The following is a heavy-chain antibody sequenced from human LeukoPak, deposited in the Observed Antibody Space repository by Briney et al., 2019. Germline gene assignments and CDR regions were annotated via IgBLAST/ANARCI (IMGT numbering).Heavy chain of an antibody. CDR1: GYTFTGYY. D-gene: IGHD6-6*01. CDR3: ARGKAARDVDY. J-gene: IGHJ4*02. CDR2: INPNSGAT. V-gene: IGHV1-2*02. Sequence: ASVKVSCKASGYTFTGYYMHWVRQAPGQGLEWMGWINPNSGATNYAQKFQGRVTMTRDTSISTAYIELSRLRSDDTAVYYCARGKAARDVDYWGQGTLVTVSS.